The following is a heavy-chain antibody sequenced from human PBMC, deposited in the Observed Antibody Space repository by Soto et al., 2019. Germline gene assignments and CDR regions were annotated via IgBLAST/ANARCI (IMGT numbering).Heavy chain of an antibody. D-gene: IGHD1-26*01. V-gene: IGHV3-23*01. J-gene: IGHJ4*02. Sequence: PVGSLRLSCAASVFTFSSYAMNCVRHSPGKGLEWVSAISGSGGSTYYADSVKGRFTISRDKSKNTLYLQMNSLRAEDTAVYYCAKGRYSGNYYPGYWGQGTLVTVSS. CDR1: VFTFSSYA. CDR2: ISGSGGST. CDR3: AKGRYSGNYYPGY.